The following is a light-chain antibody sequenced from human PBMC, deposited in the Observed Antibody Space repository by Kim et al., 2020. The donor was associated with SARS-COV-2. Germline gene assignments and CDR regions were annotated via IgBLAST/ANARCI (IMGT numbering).Light chain of an antibody. CDR3: QQYDEWPLT. CDR1: QSVSSN. Sequence: VSPGERAILSCRASQSVSSNLAWYQQKPGQAPRLLVYGASTRATGIPTTFSGSGSGTEFTLTISSLQSEDFAIYYCQQYDEWPLTFGQGTKVDIK. CDR2: GAS. J-gene: IGKJ1*01. V-gene: IGKV3-15*01.